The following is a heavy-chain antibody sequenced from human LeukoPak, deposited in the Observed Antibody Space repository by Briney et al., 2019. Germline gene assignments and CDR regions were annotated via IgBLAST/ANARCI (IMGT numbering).Heavy chain of an antibody. D-gene: IGHD5-12*01. V-gene: IGHV4-38-2*01. J-gene: IGHJ4*02. CDR3: ARTGYSGYVSDFDY. CDR2: IYHSGST. Sequence: SETLSLTCAVSGYSISSGYYWGWIRPPPGKGLEWIGSIYHSGSTYYNPSVKSRVTISVDTSKNQFSLKLSSVTAADTAVYYCARTGYSGYVSDFDYWGQGTLVTVSS. CDR1: GYSISSGYY.